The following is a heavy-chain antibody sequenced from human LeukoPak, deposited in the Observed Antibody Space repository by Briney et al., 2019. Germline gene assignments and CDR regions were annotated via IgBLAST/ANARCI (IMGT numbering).Heavy chain of an antibody. V-gene: IGHV3-23*01. CDR3: AKGSSWYGSNWFDP. CDR2: ISGSGGST. J-gene: IGHJ5*02. D-gene: IGHD6-13*01. CDR1: GFTFSDYA. Sequence: GGSLRLSCAASGFTFSDYAMSWVRQAPGTGLEWVSTISGSGGSTYYADSVKGRFTISRDNSKNTLYLQMNSLRAEDTAVYYCAKGSSWYGSNWFDPWGQGTLVTVSS.